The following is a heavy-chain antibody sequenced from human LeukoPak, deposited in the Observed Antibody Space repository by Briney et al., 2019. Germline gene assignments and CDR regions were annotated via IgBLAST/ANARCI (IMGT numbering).Heavy chain of an antibody. V-gene: IGHV6-1*01. CDR3: ARGGGYCSGGDCNYFDY. Sequence: SQTLSLTCAISGDSVSSNSAAWNRIRQSPSRGLEWLGRTYYRSKWYNDYAVSVKSRISINPDTSKTQFSLQLDSVTPEDTAVYYCARGGGYCSGGDCNYFDYWGQGTLVTVSS. D-gene: IGHD2-15*01. CDR2: TYYRSKWYN. J-gene: IGHJ4*02. CDR1: GDSVSSNSAA.